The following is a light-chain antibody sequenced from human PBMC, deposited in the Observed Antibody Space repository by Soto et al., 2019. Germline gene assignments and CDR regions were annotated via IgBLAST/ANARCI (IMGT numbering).Light chain of an antibody. Sequence: DIQMSQAPSTRSASVGDRDTITYRVSQSISSWLAWYQQKPGKAPKLLIFDASSLESGTPSRFSGRRSGTQFTLTINGLQPDDFATYYCQRYDNYKPLTFGGGTKVDIK. CDR2: DAS. V-gene: IGKV1-5*01. J-gene: IGKJ4*01. CDR1: QSISSW. CDR3: QRYDNYKPLT.